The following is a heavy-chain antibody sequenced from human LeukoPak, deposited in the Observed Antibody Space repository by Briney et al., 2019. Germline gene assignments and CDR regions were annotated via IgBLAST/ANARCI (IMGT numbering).Heavy chain of an antibody. CDR3: ARGVFWDYGSGSYSDY. Sequence: SVKVSCKASGGTFSSYAISWVRQAPGQGLEWMGGIIPIFGTANYAQRFQGRVTITADESTSTAYMELSSLRSEDTAVYYCARGVFWDYGSGSYSDYWGQGTLVTVSS. CDR2: IIPIFGTA. CDR1: GGTFSSYA. V-gene: IGHV1-69*13. J-gene: IGHJ4*02. D-gene: IGHD3-10*01.